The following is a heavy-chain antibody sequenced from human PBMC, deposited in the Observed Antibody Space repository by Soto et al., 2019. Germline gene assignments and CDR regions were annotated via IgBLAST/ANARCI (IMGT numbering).Heavy chain of an antibody. CDR3: ARDLLSSFYFDY. D-gene: IGHD6-13*01. Sequence: ASVKVSCKASGYIFARYPIHWVRQAPGQRPEWMGWVNADNGHTKYSQKFQGRVTITSDTSATTAYMELSSLRPEDTAVYYCARDLLSSFYFDYWGQGTLVTVSS. CDR1: GYIFARYP. V-gene: IGHV1-3*01. CDR2: VNADNGHT. J-gene: IGHJ4*02.